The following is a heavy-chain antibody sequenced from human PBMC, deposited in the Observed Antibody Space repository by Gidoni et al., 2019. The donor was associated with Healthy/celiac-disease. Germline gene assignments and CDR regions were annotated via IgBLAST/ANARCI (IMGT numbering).Heavy chain of an antibody. CDR1: GFSLSTSGVG. CDR3: ALSGYDGSGSYRPTDCDY. CDR2: IYWDDDK. V-gene: IGHV2-5*02. D-gene: IGHD3-10*01. J-gene: IGHJ4*02. Sequence: QITLKESSPTLVKPTQTLTLTCTFPGFSLSTSGVGVGWIRQPPGKALEWLARIYWDDDKRYSPSLKSRLTITKDTAKNQVVLTMNNMDPVDTATYYCALSGYDGSGSYRPTDCDYWGQGTLVTVSS.